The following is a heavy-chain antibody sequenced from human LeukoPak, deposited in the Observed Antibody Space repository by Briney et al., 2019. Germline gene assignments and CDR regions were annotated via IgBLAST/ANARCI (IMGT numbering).Heavy chain of an antibody. J-gene: IGHJ4*02. CDR1: GFTFSAYA. Sequence: GGSLRLSCAASGFTFSAYAMSWVRQAPGKGLEWVSVISENLVTTYYADSVKGRFTISRDNSKNTLYLQMNSLRAEDTAVYYCANEEDPDWGQGTLVTVSS. CDR2: ISENLVTT. CDR3: ANEEDPD. V-gene: IGHV3-23*01.